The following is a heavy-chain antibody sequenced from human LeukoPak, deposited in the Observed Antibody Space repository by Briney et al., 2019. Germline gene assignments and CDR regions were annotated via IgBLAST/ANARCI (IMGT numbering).Heavy chain of an antibody. CDR1: GFMFGNHG. Sequence: GGSLRLSCAASGFMFGNHGMNWVRQAPGKGLEWLSTISGSGGNTYYADSVKGRFTISRDNSKNTLYLQMSSLRVEDTAMYYCAKGAYHDDWGQGTLVTVSS. D-gene: IGHD3-3*01. V-gene: IGHV3-23*01. J-gene: IGHJ4*02. CDR2: ISGSGGNT. CDR3: AKGAYHDD.